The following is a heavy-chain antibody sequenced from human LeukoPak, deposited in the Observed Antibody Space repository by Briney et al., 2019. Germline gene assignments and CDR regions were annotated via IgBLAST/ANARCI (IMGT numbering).Heavy chain of an antibody. V-gene: IGHV1-18*04. CDR1: GYTFTGYY. CDR3: ANGYYFDY. J-gene: IGHJ4*02. CDR2: ISAYNGNT. Sequence: ASVKVSCKASGYTFTGYYMHWVRQAPRQGLEWMGWISAYNGNTNYAQKLQGRVTMTTDTSTSTAYMELRSLRSDDTAVYYCANGYYFDYWGQGTLVTVSS.